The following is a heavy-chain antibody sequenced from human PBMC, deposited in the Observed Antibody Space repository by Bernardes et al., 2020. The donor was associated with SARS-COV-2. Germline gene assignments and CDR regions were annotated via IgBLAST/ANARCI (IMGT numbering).Heavy chain of an antibody. CDR2: ISWNSGSI. D-gene: IGHD3-10*01. Sequence: GGSLRLSCAASGFTFDDYAMHWVRQAPGKGLEWVSGISWNSGSIGYADSVKGRFTISRDNAKNSLYLQMNSLRAEDTALYYCAKDTGDGYYYGSGSSSYFDYWGQGTLVTVSS. J-gene: IGHJ4*02. CDR1: GFTFDDYA. V-gene: IGHV3-9*01. CDR3: AKDTGDGYYYGSGSSSYFDY.